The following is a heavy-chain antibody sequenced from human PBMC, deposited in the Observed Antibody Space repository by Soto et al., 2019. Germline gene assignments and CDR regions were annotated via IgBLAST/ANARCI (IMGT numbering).Heavy chain of an antibody. CDR3: ARDQGANLYFDY. Sequence: QVQLVQSGAEVKKPGASVKVSCKASGYTFTNYGISWVRQAPGQGLEWMGWISAHNGNTKYAQKLQGRVTMTTDTSTSTAYMDLRSLRSDATAVYYCARDQGANLYFDYWGQGTLVTVSS. V-gene: IGHV1-18*01. CDR1: GYTFTNYG. CDR2: ISAHNGNT. D-gene: IGHD7-27*01. J-gene: IGHJ4*02.